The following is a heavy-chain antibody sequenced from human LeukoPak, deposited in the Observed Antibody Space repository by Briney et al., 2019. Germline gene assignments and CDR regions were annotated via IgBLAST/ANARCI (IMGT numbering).Heavy chain of an antibody. J-gene: IGHJ6*02. CDR1: GFTFSSYG. Sequence: PGGSLRLSCAASGFTFSSYGMHWVRQAPGKGLEWVAVIWYDGSNKYYADSVKGRFTISRDNSKNTLYLQMNSLRAEDTAVYYCARVGVITMVRGVYYYYYGMDVWGQGTTVTVCS. CDR3: ARVGVITMVRGVYYYYYGMDV. CDR2: IWYDGSNK. D-gene: IGHD3-10*01. V-gene: IGHV3-33*01.